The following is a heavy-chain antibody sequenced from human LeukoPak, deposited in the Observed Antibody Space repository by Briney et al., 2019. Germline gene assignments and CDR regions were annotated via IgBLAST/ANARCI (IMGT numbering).Heavy chain of an antibody. D-gene: IGHD1-26*01. CDR2: IYSGGST. CDR3: ARDNVGATTADAFDI. V-gene: IGHV3-53*01. Sequence: PGGSLRLSCAASGFTVSSNYMSWVRQAPGKGLEWVSVIYSGGSTYYADSVKGRFTISRDNSKNTLYLQMNSLRAEDTAMYYCARDNVGATTADAFDIWGQGTMVTVSS. CDR1: GFTVSSNY. J-gene: IGHJ3*02.